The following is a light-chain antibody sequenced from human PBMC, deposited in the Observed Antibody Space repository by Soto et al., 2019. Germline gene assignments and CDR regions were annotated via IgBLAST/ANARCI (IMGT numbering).Light chain of an antibody. V-gene: IGKV3-15*01. J-gene: IGKJ1*01. CDR3: QQHNNWPRT. Sequence: EIVMTQSPATLSVSPGXRATLSCRASQSVSSNLAWYQQKPGQAPRLLIYGASTRATGIPARFSGSGSGTEFTLTVSSLQSEDFAVYYCQQHNNWPRTFGQGTKVDIK. CDR1: QSVSSN. CDR2: GAS.